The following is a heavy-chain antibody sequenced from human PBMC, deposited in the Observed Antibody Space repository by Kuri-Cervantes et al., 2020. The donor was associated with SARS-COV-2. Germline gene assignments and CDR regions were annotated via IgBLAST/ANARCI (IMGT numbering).Heavy chain of an antibody. J-gene: IGHJ4*02. CDR1: GFTFSSYA. CDR3: AKGDSSGYYYVTV. D-gene: IGHD3-22*01. V-gene: IGHV3-30-3*01. CDR2: ISYDGSNK. Sequence: GESLKISCAASGFTFSSYAMHWVRQAPGKGLEWVAVISYDGSNKYYADSVKGRFTISRDNSKNTLYLQMNSLRAEDTAVYYCAKGDSSGYYYVTVWGQGTLVTVSS.